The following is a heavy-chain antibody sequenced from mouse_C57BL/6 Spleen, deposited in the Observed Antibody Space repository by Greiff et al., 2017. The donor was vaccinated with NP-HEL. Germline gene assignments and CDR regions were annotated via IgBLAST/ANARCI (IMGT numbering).Heavy chain of an antibody. CDR1: GFNIKVYY. CDR2: IDPEDGAT. Sequence: EVQLQESGAELVKPGASVKLSCTASGFNIKVYYMHWVKQRPEQGLEWIGRIDPEDGATKYAPKFQGRATITADTSSNTAYLQLSSLTSEDTAVYYCARRDYGYFDYWGQGTTLTVSS. CDR3: ARRDYGYFDY. D-gene: IGHD2-4*01. J-gene: IGHJ2*01. V-gene: IGHV14-2*01.